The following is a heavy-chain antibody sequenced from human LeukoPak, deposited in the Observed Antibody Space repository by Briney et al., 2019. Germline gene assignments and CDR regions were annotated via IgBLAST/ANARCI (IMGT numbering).Heavy chain of an antibody. V-gene: IGHV4-4*02. Sequence: PSETLSLTCTVSGASISSSYWWSWVRQPPGKGLEWIGEIYHSGGTNYNPSLKSRVTISLDKSENHFSLKLSSVTAADTAVYYCARGSDFDYWGQGTLVTVSS. CDR1: GASISSSYW. J-gene: IGHJ4*02. CDR2: IYHSGGT. CDR3: ARGSDFDY.